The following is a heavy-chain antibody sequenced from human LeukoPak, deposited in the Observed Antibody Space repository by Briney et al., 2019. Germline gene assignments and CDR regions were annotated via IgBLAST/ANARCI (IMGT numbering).Heavy chain of an antibody. CDR3: ARDAVSLAAAGTSDY. CDR1: GFTFSDYY. V-gene: IGHV3-11*05. D-gene: IGHD6-13*01. J-gene: IGHJ4*02. CDR2: ISSSSSYT. Sequence: GGSLRLSCAASGFTFSDYYMSWIRQAPGKGLEWVSYISSSSSYTNYADSVKGRFTISRDNAKNSLYLQMNSLRAEDTAVYYCARDAVSLAAAGTSDYWGQGTLVTVSS.